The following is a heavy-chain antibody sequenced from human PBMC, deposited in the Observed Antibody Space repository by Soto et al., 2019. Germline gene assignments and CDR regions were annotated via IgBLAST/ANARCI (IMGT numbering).Heavy chain of an antibody. Sequence: QVQLVQSGAEVKKPGASVKVSCKASGYTFTSYDINWVRQATGQGLEWMGWMNPNSGNTGYAHKFQGRVTMTRNTSISTAHMELSSLRSEDTAVYYCARGRLWFGALDAFDFWGQGTMVTVSS. CDR3: ARGRLWFGALDAFDF. J-gene: IGHJ3*01. D-gene: IGHD3-10*01. V-gene: IGHV1-8*01. CDR1: GYTFTSYD. CDR2: MNPNSGNT.